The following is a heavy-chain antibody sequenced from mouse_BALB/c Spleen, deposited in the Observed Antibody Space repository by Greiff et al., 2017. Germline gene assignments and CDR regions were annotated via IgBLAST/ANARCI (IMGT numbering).Heavy chain of an antibody. D-gene: IGHD1-2*01. CDR1: GYTFTSYY. J-gene: IGHJ2*01. Sequence: VKVVESGAELVKPGASVKLSCKASGYTFTSYYMYWVKQRPGQGLEWIGEINPSNGGTNFNEKFKSKATLTVDKSSSTAYMQLSSLTSEDSAVYYCTRGATALYFDYWGQGTTLTVSS. V-gene: IGHV1S81*02. CDR2: INPSNGGT. CDR3: TRGATALYFDY.